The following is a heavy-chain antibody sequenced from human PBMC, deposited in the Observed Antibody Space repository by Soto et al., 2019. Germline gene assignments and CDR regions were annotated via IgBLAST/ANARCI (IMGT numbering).Heavy chain of an antibody. CDR1: GGSISSSSYY. J-gene: IGHJ6*02. CDR3: ARLNYYGSGRIRGVQGMDV. Sequence: QLQLQESGPGLVKPSETLSLTCTVSGGSISSSSYYWGWIRQPPGKGLEWIGSIYYSGSTYYNPSLKSRVTISVDTSKNQFSLKLSSVTAADTAVYYCARLNYYGSGRIRGVQGMDVWGQGTTVTVSS. V-gene: IGHV4-39*01. D-gene: IGHD3-10*01. CDR2: IYYSGST.